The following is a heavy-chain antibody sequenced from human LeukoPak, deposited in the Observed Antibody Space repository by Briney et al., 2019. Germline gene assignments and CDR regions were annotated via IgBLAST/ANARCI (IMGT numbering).Heavy chain of an antibody. CDR3: ARDPNSSSWYYFGY. CDR2: IYHSGST. V-gene: IGHV4-4*02. Sequence: SETLSLTCAVSGGSISSSNWWSWVRQPPGKGLEWIGEIYHSGSTNYNPSLKSRVTISVDTSKNQFSLKLSSVTAADTAVYYCARDPNSSSWYYFGYWGQGTLVTVSS. CDR1: GGSISSSNW. D-gene: IGHD6-13*01. J-gene: IGHJ4*02.